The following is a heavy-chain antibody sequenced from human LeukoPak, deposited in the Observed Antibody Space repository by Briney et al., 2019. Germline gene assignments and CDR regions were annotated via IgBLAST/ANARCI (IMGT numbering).Heavy chain of an antibody. V-gene: IGHV3-23*01. CDR2: ISGSGGST. CDR1: GFTFSSYA. Sequence: GGSLRLPCAASGFTFSSYAMSWVRQAPGKGLEWVSAISGSGGSTYYADSVKGRFTISRDNSKNTLYLQMNSLRAEDTAVYYCAKDSLKDIVVVVAATREGYWGQGTLVTVSS. J-gene: IGHJ4*02. CDR3: AKDSLKDIVVVVAATREGY. D-gene: IGHD2-15*01.